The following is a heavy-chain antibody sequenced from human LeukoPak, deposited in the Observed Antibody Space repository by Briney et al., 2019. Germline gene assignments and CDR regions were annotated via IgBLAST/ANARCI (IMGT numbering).Heavy chain of an antibody. Sequence: ASVKVSCKASGYTFTGYYMHWVRQAPGQGLEWMGWINPNSGGTNYAQKFQGRVTMTRDTSISTAYMELSRLRSDDTAVYYCVRGPYSRYNWFDPWGQGTLVTVSS. CDR3: VRGPYSRYNWFDP. V-gene: IGHV1-2*02. CDR1: GYTFTGYY. D-gene: IGHD4-11*01. J-gene: IGHJ5*02. CDR2: INPNSGGT.